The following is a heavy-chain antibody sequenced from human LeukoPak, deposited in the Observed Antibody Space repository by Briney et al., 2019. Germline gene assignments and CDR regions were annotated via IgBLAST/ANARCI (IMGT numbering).Heavy chain of an antibody. CDR3: ARGTGGYQLLLYY. CDR1: GGSFSGYY. Sequence: SETLSLTCAVYGGSFSGYYWSWIRQPPGKGLEWIGEINHSGSTDYNPCLKSRVTISVDTSKNQFSLKLSSVTAADTAVYYCARGTGGYQLLLYYWGQGTLVAVSS. D-gene: IGHD2-2*01. V-gene: IGHV4-34*01. J-gene: IGHJ4*02. CDR2: INHSGST.